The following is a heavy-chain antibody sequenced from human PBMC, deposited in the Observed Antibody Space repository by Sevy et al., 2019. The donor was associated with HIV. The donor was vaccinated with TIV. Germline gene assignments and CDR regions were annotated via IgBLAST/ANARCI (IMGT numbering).Heavy chain of an antibody. V-gene: IGHV3-15*01. J-gene: IGHJ6*02. CDR1: GFTFSYAW. CDR3: TTDPIIVLLVTDGMDV. Sequence: GESQKISCVASGFTFSYAWMSWVRQAPGKGLEWVGRIMSKSDGGTTDYAAPVKGRFTISRDDSKNTLYLQMNSLKIEDTAIYYCTTDPIIVLLVTDGMDVWGQGTTVTVSS. CDR2: IMSKSDGGTT. D-gene: IGHD2-8*02.